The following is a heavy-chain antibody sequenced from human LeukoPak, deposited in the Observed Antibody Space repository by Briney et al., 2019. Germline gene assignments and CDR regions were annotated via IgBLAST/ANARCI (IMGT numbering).Heavy chain of an antibody. J-gene: IGHJ1*01. Sequence: GASVKVSCKASGGTFSSYAISWVRQAPGRGLEWMGGIIPIFGTANYAQKFQGRVTITADESTSTAYMELSSLRSEDTAVYYCARDEDAIVSTLGYFQHWGQGTLVTVSS. CDR2: IIPIFGTA. V-gene: IGHV1-69*13. D-gene: IGHD5/OR15-5a*01. CDR3: ARDEDAIVSTLGYFQH. CDR1: GGTFSSYA.